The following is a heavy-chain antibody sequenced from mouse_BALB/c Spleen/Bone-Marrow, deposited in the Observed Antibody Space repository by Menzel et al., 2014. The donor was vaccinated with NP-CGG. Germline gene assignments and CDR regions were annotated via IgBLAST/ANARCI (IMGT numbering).Heavy chain of an antibody. CDR2: INPDSSTI. D-gene: IGHD1-1*01. CDR3: ARLNYYGSLFV. J-gene: IGHJ1*01. V-gene: IGHV4-1*02. Sequence: EVQLQQSGGGLVQPGGSLKLSCAASGFDFSRYWMSWVRQAPGQGLEWIGEINPDSSTINYTPSLKDKFIISRDNAKNTLYLQMSKVRSEDTALYYCARLNYYGSLFVWGAGTTVTVSS. CDR1: GFDFSRYW.